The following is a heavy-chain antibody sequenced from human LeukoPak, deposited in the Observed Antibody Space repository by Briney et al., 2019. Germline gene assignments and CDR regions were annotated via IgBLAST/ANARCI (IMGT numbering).Heavy chain of an antibody. CDR3: ATYDYGGNSDY. V-gene: IGHV3-23*01. CDR2: ISGSGGST. D-gene: IGHD4-23*01. CDR1: GFMFSSYG. J-gene: IGHJ4*02. Sequence: GGSLRLSCAASGFMFSSYGMSWARQAPGKGLEWVSVISGSGGSTHYADSVKGRFTISRDNSKNTLYLQMNSLRAEDTAVYYCATYDYGGNSDYWGQGTLVTVSS.